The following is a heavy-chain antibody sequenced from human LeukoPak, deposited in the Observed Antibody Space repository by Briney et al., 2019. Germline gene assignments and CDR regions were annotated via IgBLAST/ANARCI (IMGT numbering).Heavy chain of an antibody. J-gene: IGHJ4*02. CDR2: INSDGSST. D-gene: IGHD4/OR15-4a*01. CDR1: GFTFSSYW. Sequence: PGGSLRLSCAASGFTFSSYWMHWVRQAPGKGLVWVSRINSDGSSTSHADSVKGRFTISRDNSKNTLYLQMNSLRAEDTAVYYCARESKGASHFDYWGQGTLVTVSS. CDR3: ARESKGASHFDY. V-gene: IGHV3-74*01.